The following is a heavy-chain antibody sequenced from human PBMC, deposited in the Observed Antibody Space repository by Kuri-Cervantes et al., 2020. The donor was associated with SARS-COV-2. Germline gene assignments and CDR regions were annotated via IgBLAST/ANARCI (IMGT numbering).Heavy chain of an antibody. J-gene: IGHJ6*02. V-gene: IGHV4-38-2*01. Sequence: SETLSLTCAVSGCSISSGYYWGWIRHPPGKGLEWIGSIYHSGSTYHNPSLKSRVTISVDTSKNQFSLKLSSVTAADTAVYYCARRPDTTMAPNYYYYGMDVWGQGTTVTVSS. CDR2: IYHSGST. D-gene: IGHD5-18*01. CDR1: GCSISSGYY. CDR3: ARRPDTTMAPNYYYYGMDV.